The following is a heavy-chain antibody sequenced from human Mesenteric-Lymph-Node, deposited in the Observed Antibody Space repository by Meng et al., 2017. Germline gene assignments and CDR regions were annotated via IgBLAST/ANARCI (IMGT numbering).Heavy chain of an antibody. D-gene: IGHD1-26*01. CDR2: IKQDGSEK. J-gene: IGHJ6*02. CDR1: GFTFSSYW. Sequence: GESLKISCAASGFTFSSYWMSWVRQAPGKGLEWVANIKQDGSEKYYADSVKGRFTISRDNAKNSLYLQMNSLRAEDTALYYCGKDLRSWGGYYFYGVDVWGQGTTVTVSS. CDR3: GKDLRSWGGYYFYGVDV. V-gene: IGHV3-7*03.